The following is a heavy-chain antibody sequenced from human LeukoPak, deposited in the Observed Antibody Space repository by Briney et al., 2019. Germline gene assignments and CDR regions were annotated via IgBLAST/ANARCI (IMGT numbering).Heavy chain of an antibody. CDR3: ARVFGQSRSGRGFDY. CDR2: INPNSGGT. Sequence: ASVEVSCKASGYTFTGYYMHWVRQAPGQGLEWMGWINPNSGGTNYAQKFQGRVTMTRDTSISTACMELSRLRFDDTAVYYCARVFGQSRSGRGFDYWGQGTLVTVSS. V-gene: IGHV1-2*02. D-gene: IGHD1-14*01. J-gene: IGHJ4*02. CDR1: GYTFTGYY.